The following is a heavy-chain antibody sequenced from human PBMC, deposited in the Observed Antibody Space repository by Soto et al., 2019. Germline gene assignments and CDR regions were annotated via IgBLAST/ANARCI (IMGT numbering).Heavy chain of an antibody. Sequence: PSETLSLTCDVSGYAISSGFYWPWIRQPPGKRLEWIGNIYHTGTTYYNPSLKSRVTMSVDTSKNQSSLRLSYVTAADTAVFYCARVRTVRMSGSPGDSWGQGTLVTVYS. J-gene: IGHJ4*02. D-gene: IGHD3-10*01. CDR3: ARVRTVRMSGSPGDS. V-gene: IGHV4-38-2*01. CDR2: IYHTGTT. CDR1: GYAISSGFY.